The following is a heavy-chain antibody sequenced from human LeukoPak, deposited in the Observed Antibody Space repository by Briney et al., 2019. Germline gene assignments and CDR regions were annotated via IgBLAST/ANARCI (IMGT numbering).Heavy chain of an antibody. D-gene: IGHD6-19*01. CDR2: ISSSSSYI. CDR3: ARDSSGWADKFDY. J-gene: IGHJ4*02. CDR1: GFTFGDYA. Sequence: GGSLRLSCTASGFTFGDYAMSWVRQAPGKGLEWVSSISSSSSYIYYADSVKGRFTISRDNAKNSLYLHMNSLRAEDTAVYYCARDSSGWADKFDYWGQGTLVTVSS. V-gene: IGHV3-21*01.